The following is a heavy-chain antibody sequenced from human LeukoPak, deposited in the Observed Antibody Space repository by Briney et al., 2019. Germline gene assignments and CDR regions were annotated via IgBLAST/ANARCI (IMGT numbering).Heavy chain of an antibody. CDR2: ISGSGGSA. Sequence: GGSLRLSCAASGFTFSSYAMSWVRQAPGKGLEWVSAISGSGGSAYYADSVKGRFTISRDNSKNTLYLQMNSLRAEDTAVYYCAKDRTSESGYSYGYFDYWGQGTLVTVSS. CDR1: GFTFSSYA. J-gene: IGHJ4*02. D-gene: IGHD5-18*01. V-gene: IGHV3-23*01. CDR3: AKDRTSESGYSYGYFDY.